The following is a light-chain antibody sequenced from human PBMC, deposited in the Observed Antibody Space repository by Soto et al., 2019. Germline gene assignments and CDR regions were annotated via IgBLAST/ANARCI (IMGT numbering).Light chain of an antibody. CDR3: QSYDSSLSVWV. V-gene: IGLV1-40*01. Sequence: QSVLTQPPSVSGAPGQRVTICCTGSSSNIGAGYDVHWYQQLPGTAPKLLIYGNSNRPTGVPDQFSGSKSGTSASLAITGLQAEDGADYYCQSYDSSLSVWVFGGGTKLTVL. J-gene: IGLJ3*02. CDR2: GNS. CDR1: SSNIGAGYD.